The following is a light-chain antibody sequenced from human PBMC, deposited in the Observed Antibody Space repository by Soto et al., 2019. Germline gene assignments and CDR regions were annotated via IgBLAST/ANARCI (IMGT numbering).Light chain of an antibody. CDR1: QSVRSN. Sequence: EIVLTQSQATLSVSPGERATLSCRASQSVRSNLAWYQQKPGQGPRLLIFGASTRATDIPARFSGSGSGTEFTLTISSLQSEDFAVYYCQQYIHWPPLTFGGGTKVDIK. CDR3: QQYIHWPPLT. J-gene: IGKJ4*01. CDR2: GAS. V-gene: IGKV3-15*01.